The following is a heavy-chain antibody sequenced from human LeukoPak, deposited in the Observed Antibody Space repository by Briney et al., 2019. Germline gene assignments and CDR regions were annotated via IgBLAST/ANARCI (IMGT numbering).Heavy chain of an antibody. CDR1: GYTFTDYP. CDR2: FNPYSGAT. J-gene: IGHJ4*02. Sequence: ASVKVSCKASGYTFTDYPMHWVRQAPGQGLQRMGVFNPYSGATNYARNFQGRVTTTLDTSITTAYMELIRLRVDDTAIYFCARGAKVGATFDYWGQGTLLTVSS. D-gene: IGHD1-26*01. V-gene: IGHV1-2*02. CDR3: ARGAKVGATFDY.